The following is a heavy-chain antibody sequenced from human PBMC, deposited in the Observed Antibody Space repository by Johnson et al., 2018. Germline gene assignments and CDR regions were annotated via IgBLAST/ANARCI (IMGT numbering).Heavy chain of an antibody. CDR1: GYTFTSYD. Sequence: VRLWESGAEVKEPGASVKVCCKASGYTFTSYDINWVRQATGQGLEWMGWMNPNSGNTGYAQQFQGRVTMTRNTSISTAYMERSTLSSADTSVYYCARGGGYSGYEVRDHAFAIWGQGTMVTVSS. D-gene: IGHD5-12*01. CDR3: ARGGGYSGYEVRDHAFAI. J-gene: IGHJ3*02. V-gene: IGHV1-8*01. CDR2: MNPNSGNT.